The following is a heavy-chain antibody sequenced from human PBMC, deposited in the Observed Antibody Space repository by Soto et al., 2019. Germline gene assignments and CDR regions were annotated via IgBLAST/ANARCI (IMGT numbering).Heavy chain of an antibody. CDR2: IKSKANGGTT. Sequence: EVQLVESGGGLVKPGGSLRLSCAGSGFTFSNPWMKWVRQAPGKGLEWVGRIKSKANGGTTDYAAPVKGRFTISRDDSKNTLYLQMDSPKSEDTAVYYCTTVGCSGGGCYADFWGQGTLVTVSS. CDR1: GFTFSNPW. J-gene: IGHJ4*02. V-gene: IGHV3-15*01. CDR3: TTVGCSGGGCYADF. D-gene: IGHD2-15*01.